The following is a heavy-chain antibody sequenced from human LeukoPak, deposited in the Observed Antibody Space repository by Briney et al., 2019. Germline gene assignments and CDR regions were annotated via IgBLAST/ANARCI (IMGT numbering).Heavy chain of an antibody. Sequence: ASVKVSCKASGYTFTSYYMHWVRQAPGQGLEWMGIINPSGGSTSYAQKFQGRVTMTRDMSTSTVYMELSSLRSEDTAVYYCARDVLRTNYYDSSGYLEDVEDHFDYWGQGTPVTVSS. CDR1: GYTFTSYY. CDR2: INPSGGST. D-gene: IGHD3-22*01. V-gene: IGHV1-46*01. CDR3: ARDVLRTNYYDSSGYLEDVEDHFDY. J-gene: IGHJ4*02.